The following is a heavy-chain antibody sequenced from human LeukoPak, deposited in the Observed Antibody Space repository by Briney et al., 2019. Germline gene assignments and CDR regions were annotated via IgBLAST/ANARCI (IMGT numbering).Heavy chain of an antibody. J-gene: IGHJ4*02. CDR1: GFTFSSYA. CDR3: ARDEIGYCSGGSCYWGYFDY. Sequence: GGSLRLSCAASGFTFSSYAMHGGRQAPGEGLEWGAVISYDVRNKYYADSGKGRFNMSRDNSKNTLVVPMNSLRAEDPGVYYCARDEIGYCSGGSCYWGYFDYWGQGTLVTVSS. D-gene: IGHD2-15*01. V-gene: IGHV3-30*04. CDR2: ISYDVRNK.